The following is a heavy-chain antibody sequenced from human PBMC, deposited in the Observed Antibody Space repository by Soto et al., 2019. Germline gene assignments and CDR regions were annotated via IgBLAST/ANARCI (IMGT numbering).Heavy chain of an antibody. V-gene: IGHV4-30-4*01. Sequence: SETLSLTCTVSGGSISSGDYYWSWIRQPPGKGLEWIGYIYYSGSTYYNPSLKSRVTISVDTSKNQFSLKLSSVTAADTAVYYCARVPDYIWGSYRSLFDYWGQGTLVTVSS. CDR1: GGSISSGDYY. CDR2: IYYSGST. J-gene: IGHJ4*02. CDR3: ARVPDYIWGSYRSLFDY. D-gene: IGHD3-16*02.